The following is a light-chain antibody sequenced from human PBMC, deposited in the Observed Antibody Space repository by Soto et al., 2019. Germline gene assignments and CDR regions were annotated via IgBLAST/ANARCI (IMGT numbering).Light chain of an antibody. CDR3: LSVSV. J-gene: IGLJ2*01. CDR1: SSNIGAGYD. Sequence: QSVLTQPPSVSGAPGQRVTISCTGSSSNIGAGYDVHWYQQLPGTAPKLLIYGNSNRPSGVPDRFSGSKSGTSASLAITGLQAEDEADYSSLSVSVFGGGTKLTVL. CDR2: GNS. V-gene: IGLV1-40*01.